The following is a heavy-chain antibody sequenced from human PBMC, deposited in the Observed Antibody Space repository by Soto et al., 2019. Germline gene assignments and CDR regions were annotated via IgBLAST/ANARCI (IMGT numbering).Heavy chain of an antibody. Sequence: GVSLRLSCAASGFTFSSYGMHWVRQAPGKGLEWVAVIWYDGSNKYYADSVKGRFTISRDNSKNTMYLQMNSLRAEDSAVYYCARDGAVTMVRGVHSIVHFAYWGQRTLVSVSS. CDR2: IWYDGSNK. J-gene: IGHJ4*02. CDR1: GFTFSSYG. V-gene: IGHV3-33*01. D-gene: IGHD3-10*01. CDR3: ARDGAVTMVRGVHSIVHFAY.